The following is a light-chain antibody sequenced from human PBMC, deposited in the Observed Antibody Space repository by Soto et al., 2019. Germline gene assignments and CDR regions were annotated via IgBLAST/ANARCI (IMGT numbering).Light chain of an antibody. CDR2: SHN. V-gene: IGLV1-44*01. CDR1: SSNIGSNT. J-gene: IGLJ2*01. Sequence: QSVLTQPPSASGTPGQRVTISCSGSSSNIGSNTVNWYQQLPGTAPKLLIYSHNQRPSGVPDRFSGSKSGTSASLTISGLQSEDESDYYSASWDDSLNGHVVFGGGTKLTVL. CDR3: ASWDDSLNGHVV.